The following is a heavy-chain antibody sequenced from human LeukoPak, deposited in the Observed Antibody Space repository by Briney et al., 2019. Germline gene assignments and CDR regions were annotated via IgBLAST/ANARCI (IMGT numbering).Heavy chain of an antibody. CDR2: ISSNGSTI. CDR3: ARAPEGFLEWSGPGMDV. CDR1: GFTFSSYE. J-gene: IGHJ6*02. V-gene: IGHV3-48*03. D-gene: IGHD3-3*01. Sequence: PGGSLRLPCAASGFTFSSYEMNWVRQAPGKGLEWVSYISSNGSTIYYADSVKGRFTISRDNAKNSLYLQMTSLRAEDTAVYYCARAPEGFLEWSGPGMDVWGQGTTVTVSS.